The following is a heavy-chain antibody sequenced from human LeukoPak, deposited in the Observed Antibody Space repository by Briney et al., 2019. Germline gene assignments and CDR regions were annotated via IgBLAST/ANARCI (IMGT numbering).Heavy chain of an antibody. Sequence: SETLSLTCAVYGGSFTAYYWHWIRQPPGKGLEWIGEINHRGSATYNPSLKSRVTMSVDTSENRFSLKLNSVTAADTAVYYCARGRYCSGGSCSLRGDYWGQGTLVTVSS. CDR1: GGSFTAYY. D-gene: IGHD2-15*01. CDR3: ARGRYCSGGSCSLRGDY. J-gene: IGHJ4*02. V-gene: IGHV4-34*01. CDR2: INHRGSA.